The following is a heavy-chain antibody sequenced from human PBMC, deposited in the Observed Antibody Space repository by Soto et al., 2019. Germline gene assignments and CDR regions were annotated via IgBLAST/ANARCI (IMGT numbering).Heavy chain of an antibody. CDR1: GGSISSGGYY. V-gene: IGHV4-31*03. J-gene: IGHJ4*02. Sequence: QVQLQESGPGLVKPSQTLSLTCTVSGGSISSGGYYWSWIRQHPGKGLEWIGYIYYSGSTYYNPSLKSRVNLSVDTSKNPFALKLGSVTAADTAVYYCARARGAVAGTRYYFDYWGQGTLVTVSS. CDR3: ARARGAVAGTRYYFDY. CDR2: IYYSGST. D-gene: IGHD6-19*01.